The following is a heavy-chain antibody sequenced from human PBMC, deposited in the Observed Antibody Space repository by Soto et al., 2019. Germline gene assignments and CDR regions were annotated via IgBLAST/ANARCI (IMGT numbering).Heavy chain of an antibody. CDR3: ARRGGVGATTFDY. J-gene: IGHJ4*02. CDR2: IYYSGST. CDR1: GGSISSSSDY. V-gene: IGHV4-39*01. Sequence: SETLCLTCTVSGGSISSSSDYWGWIRQPPGKGLEWIGNIYYSGSTYYNPSLKSRVTISVDTSKNQFSLKLSSVTAADTAVYYCARRGGVGATTFDYWGQGTLVTVSS. D-gene: IGHD1-26*01.